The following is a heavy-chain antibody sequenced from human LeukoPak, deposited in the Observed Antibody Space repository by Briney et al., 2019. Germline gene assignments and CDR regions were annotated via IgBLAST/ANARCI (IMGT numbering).Heavy chain of an antibody. J-gene: IGHJ6*03. CDR1: GGSISSGGYS. V-gene: IGHV4-30-2*01. Sequence: PSQTLSLTCAVSGGSISSGGYSWSWIRQPPGKGLEWIGEINHSGSTNYNPSLKSRVTISVDTSKNQFSLKLSSVTAADTAVYYCARRPRIFRDYMDVWGKGTTVTISS. CDR2: INHSGST. CDR3: ARRPRIFRDYMDV. D-gene: IGHD2-15*01.